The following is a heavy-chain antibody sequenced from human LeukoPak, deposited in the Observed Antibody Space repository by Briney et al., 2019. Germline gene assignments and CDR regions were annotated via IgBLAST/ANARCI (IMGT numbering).Heavy chain of an antibody. CDR2: ISSDGGYK. V-gene: IGHV3-30*04. Sequence: GGSLRLSCAASGFTFSSHALHWVRQAPGKGLEWVAVISSDGGYKYYADSVKGRFTISRDNSKNTLYLQMNSLIPEDTAVYYCAKDPRRYSRTGGYFDYWGQGTLVTVSS. CDR3: AKDPRRYSRTGGYFDY. J-gene: IGHJ4*02. CDR1: GFTFSSHA. D-gene: IGHD6-13*01.